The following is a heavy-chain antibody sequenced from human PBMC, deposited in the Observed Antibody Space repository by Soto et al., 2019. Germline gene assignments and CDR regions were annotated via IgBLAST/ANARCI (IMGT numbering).Heavy chain of an antibody. CDR1: GYTFTSYG. D-gene: IGHD3-10*01. J-gene: IGHJ4*02. V-gene: IGHV1-18*01. Sequence: QVQLVQSGAEVKKPGASVKVSCKPSGYTFTSYGITWVRQAPGQGLEWMGWISAYNGNTNYAQKCQGGVTMTTDASRSAAYMELRSLGSDDTAVYYCASGWFGEFVYQFDYWGQGTLVTVSS. CDR3: ASGWFGEFVYQFDY. CDR2: ISAYNGNT.